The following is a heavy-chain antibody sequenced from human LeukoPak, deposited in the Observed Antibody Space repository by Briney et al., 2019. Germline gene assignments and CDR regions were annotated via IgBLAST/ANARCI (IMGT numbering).Heavy chain of an antibody. Sequence: PGRSLRLSCAASGFTFSSYAMSWVRQAPGKGLEWVSAISGSGGSTYYADSVKGRFTISRDNSKNTLYLQMNSLRAEDTAVYYCAKMPYDYGDYGDAFDIWGQGTMVTVSS. J-gene: IGHJ3*02. CDR1: GFTFSSYA. D-gene: IGHD4-17*01. V-gene: IGHV3-23*01. CDR2: ISGSGGST. CDR3: AKMPYDYGDYGDAFDI.